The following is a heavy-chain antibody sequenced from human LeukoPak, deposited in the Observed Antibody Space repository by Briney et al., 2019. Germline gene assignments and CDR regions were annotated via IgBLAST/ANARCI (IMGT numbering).Heavy chain of an antibody. CDR3: ARGPQQVYDSSGYYYVGKYYFDY. CDR1: GFTFSTYW. J-gene: IGHJ4*02. CDR2: LNSDGSIT. V-gene: IGHV3-74*01. Sequence: TGGSLRLSCAASGFTFSTYWMHWVRQAPGKGLVWVSGLNSDGSITGYVDSVKGRFTISRDNAKNSLYLQMNSLRAEDTAVYYCARGPQQVYDSSGYYYVGKYYFDYWGQGTLVTVSS. D-gene: IGHD3-22*01.